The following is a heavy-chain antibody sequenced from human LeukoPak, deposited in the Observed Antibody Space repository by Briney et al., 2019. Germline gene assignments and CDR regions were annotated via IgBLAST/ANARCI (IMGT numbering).Heavy chain of an antibody. D-gene: IGHD3-3*01. CDR2: IRYDGSNK. CDR1: GFTFSSYG. CDR3: AKDDWGITYYDFWSGPNKDAFDI. V-gene: IGHV3-30*02. J-gene: IGHJ3*02. Sequence: GGSLRLSCAASGFTFSSYGMHWVRQAPGKGLEWVAFIRYDGSNKYYADSVKGRFTISRDNSKNTLYLQMNSLRAEDTAVYYCAKDDWGITYYDFWSGPNKDAFDIWGQGTMVTVSS.